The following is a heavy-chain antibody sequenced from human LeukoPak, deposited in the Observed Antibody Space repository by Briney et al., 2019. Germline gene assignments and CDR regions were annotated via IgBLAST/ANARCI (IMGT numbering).Heavy chain of an antibody. Sequence: GGSLRLSCAASVFTFSSYAMSWVRQAPGKGLEWVSAISGSGGSTYYADSVKGRFTISRDNSKNTLYLQMNSLRAEDTAVYYRAKDGYDYYYYYMDVWGKGTTVTVSS. D-gene: IGHD1-1*01. J-gene: IGHJ6*03. V-gene: IGHV3-23*01. CDR2: ISGSGGST. CDR1: VFTFSSYA. CDR3: AKDGYDYYYYYMDV.